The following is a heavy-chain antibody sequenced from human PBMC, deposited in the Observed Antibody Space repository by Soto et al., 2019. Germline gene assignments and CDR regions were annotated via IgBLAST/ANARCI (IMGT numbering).Heavy chain of an antibody. CDR2: ISWDGGST. V-gene: IGHV3-43*01. Sequence: GGSLRLSCAASGFTFDDYTMHWVRQAPGKGLEWVSLISWDGGSTYYADSVKGRFTISRDNSKNSLYLQMNSLRTEDTALYYCAKDITAAGTRYYYYGIDVRRHGPTVPAS. CDR1: GFTFDDYT. CDR3: AKDITAAGTRYYYYGIDV. D-gene: IGHD6-13*01. J-gene: IGHJ6*02.